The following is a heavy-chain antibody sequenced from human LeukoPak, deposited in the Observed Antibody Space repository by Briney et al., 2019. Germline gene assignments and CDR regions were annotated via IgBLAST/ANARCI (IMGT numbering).Heavy chain of an antibody. Sequence: PGGSLRLSCSASGFTFSSYAMHWVRQAPGKGLEYVSAINSNGGSTYYADSVKGRFTISRDNSKNTLYLQMSSLRAEDTAVYYCVKGSGDPINYDILTGYYHYYYGMDVWGQGTTVTVSS. CDR3: VKGSGDPINYDILTGYYHYYYGMDV. V-gene: IGHV3-64D*06. D-gene: IGHD3-9*01. J-gene: IGHJ6*02. CDR2: INSNGGST. CDR1: GFTFSSYA.